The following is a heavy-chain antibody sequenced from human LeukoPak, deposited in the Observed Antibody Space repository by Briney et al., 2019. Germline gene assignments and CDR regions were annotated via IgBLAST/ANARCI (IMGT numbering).Heavy chain of an antibody. V-gene: IGHV1-18*04. Sequence: ASVKVSCKASGYTFTSYYMHWVRQAPGQGLEWMGWTSLSKGYTNYAQKLLDRVTMTTDTSTSTAYMELRGLRSDDTAVYYCARSPIETYRSHYYTMDVWGQGTTVTVSS. CDR1: GYTFTSYY. J-gene: IGHJ6*02. CDR2: TSLSKGYT. D-gene: IGHD4-11*01. CDR3: ARSPIETYRSHYYTMDV.